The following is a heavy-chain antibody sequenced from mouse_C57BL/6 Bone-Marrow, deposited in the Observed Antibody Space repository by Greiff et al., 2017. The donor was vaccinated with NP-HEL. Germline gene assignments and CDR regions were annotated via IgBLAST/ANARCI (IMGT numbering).Heavy chain of an antibody. CDR3: TREGIYYGNLLAMDY. J-gene: IGHJ4*01. D-gene: IGHD2-1*01. Sequence: EVQLVESGEGLVKPGGSLKLSCAASGFTFSSYAMSWVRQTPEKRLEWVAYISSGGDYIYYADTVKGRFTISRDNARNTLYLQMSSLKSEDTAMYYCTREGIYYGNLLAMDYWGQGTSVTVSS. CDR2: ISSGGDYI. CDR1: GFTFSSYA. V-gene: IGHV5-9-1*02.